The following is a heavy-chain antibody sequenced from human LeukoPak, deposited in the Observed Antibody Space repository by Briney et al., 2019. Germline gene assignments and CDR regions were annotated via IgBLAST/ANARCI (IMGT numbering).Heavy chain of an antibody. Sequence: GGSLRLSCTASGFPFQSYWMNWVRQAPGKGLELVANINADGSDKYFMDSVKGRFSISRDNANNRLYLQMTSLRAEDTAVYYCMPGRGYWGQGTLAAVSS. D-gene: IGHD2-8*02. CDR3: MPGRGY. CDR2: INADGSDK. CDR1: GFPFQSYW. J-gene: IGHJ4*02. V-gene: IGHV3-7*01.